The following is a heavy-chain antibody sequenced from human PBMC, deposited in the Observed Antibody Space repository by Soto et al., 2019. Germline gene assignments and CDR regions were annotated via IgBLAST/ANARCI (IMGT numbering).Heavy chain of an antibody. J-gene: IGHJ6*02. CDR2: IYYSGTT. CDR3: ARHKGGYYSGVDV. V-gene: IGHV4-39*01. CDR1: GGSISSNSYY. D-gene: IGHD3-16*01. Sequence: QLQLQESGPGLVKPSETLSLTCTVSGGSISSNSYYWAWIRQPPGKGLEWIGNIYYSGTTYYNPSLKRRVTISVDTSQNQFSLKLSSVTAADTAVYYCARHKGGYYSGVDVWGQGTTVTVSS.